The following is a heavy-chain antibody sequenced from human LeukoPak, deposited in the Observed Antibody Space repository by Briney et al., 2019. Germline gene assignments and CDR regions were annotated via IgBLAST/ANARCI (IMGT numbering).Heavy chain of an antibody. CDR2: IIPILGIA. CDR1: GGTFSSYA. D-gene: IGHD5-12*01. J-gene: IGHJ4*02. Sequence: ASVKVSCKASGGTFSSYAISWVRQAPGQGLEWMGRIIPILGIANYAQKFQGRVTITADKSTSTAYMELSSLRSEDTAVYYCARAPSGYDVSGWYRQPIGYWGQGTLVTVSS. V-gene: IGHV1-69*04. CDR3: ARAPSGYDVSGWYRQPIGY.